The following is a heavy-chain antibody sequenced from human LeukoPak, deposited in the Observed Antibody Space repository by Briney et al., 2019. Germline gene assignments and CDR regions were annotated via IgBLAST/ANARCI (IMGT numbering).Heavy chain of an antibody. CDR3: ARGEDIVVVPAAMGGAYYYYYYMDV. CDR2: IIPVFGTA. V-gene: IGHV1-69*13. D-gene: IGHD2-2*01. CDR1: GGTFSSYA. Sequence: SVRVSSKASGGTFSSYAISWVRQAPGQGLEWMGGIIPVFGTANYAQKFQGRVTITADESTSTAYMELSSLRSEDTAVYYCARGEDIVVVPAAMGGAYYYYYYMDVWGKGTTVTVSS. J-gene: IGHJ6*03.